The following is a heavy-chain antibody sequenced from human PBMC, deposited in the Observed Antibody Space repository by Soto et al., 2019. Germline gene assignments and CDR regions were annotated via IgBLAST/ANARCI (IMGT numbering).Heavy chain of an antibody. CDR3: ARDGVLHDRGSSYYYSGMDV. CDR1: GFTFSSYE. CDR2: ISSSGSTI. J-gene: IGHJ6*02. V-gene: IGHV3-48*03. Sequence: RGGSLRLSCAASGFTFSSYEMNWVRQAPGKGLEWVSYISSSGSTIYYADSVKGRFTISRDNAKNSLYLQMNSLRAEDTAVYYCARDGVLHDRGSSYYYSGMDVWGQGTSVTVYS. D-gene: IGHD3-9*01.